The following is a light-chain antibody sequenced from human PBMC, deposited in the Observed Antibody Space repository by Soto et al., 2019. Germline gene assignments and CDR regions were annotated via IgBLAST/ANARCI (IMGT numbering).Light chain of an antibody. V-gene: IGLV2-14*01. CDR2: EVT. CDR1: SSDVGGYNY. CDR3: SSYTTLITVV. Sequence: QSALTQPRSVSGSPGQSVTISCTGTSSDVGGYNYVSWYQQQSGKAPKLLLHEVTNRPSGVSNRFSGSKSGNTASLTISGLRPEDEADYYCSSYTTLITVVFGGGTKLTVL. J-gene: IGLJ3*02.